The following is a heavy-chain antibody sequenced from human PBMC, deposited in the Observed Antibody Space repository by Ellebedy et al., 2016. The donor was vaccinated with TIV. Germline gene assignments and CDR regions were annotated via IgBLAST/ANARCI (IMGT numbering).Heavy chain of an antibody. Sequence: SVKVSCXASGGTFSSYAISWVRQAPGQGLEWMGGIIPIFGTANYAQKFQGRVTITADESTSTAYMELSSLRSDDTAVYYCARADSSAYYVGDHWGQGTLVTVSS. D-gene: IGHD3-22*01. CDR3: ARADSSAYYVGDH. CDR2: IIPIFGTA. J-gene: IGHJ4*02. V-gene: IGHV1-69*13. CDR1: GGTFSSYA.